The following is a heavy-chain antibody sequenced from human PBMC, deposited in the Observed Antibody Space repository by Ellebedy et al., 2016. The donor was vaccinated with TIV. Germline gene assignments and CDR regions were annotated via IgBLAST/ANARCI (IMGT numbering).Heavy chain of an antibody. CDR1: GFTFSNYA. CDR2: IIGSGSRA. V-gene: IGHV3-23*01. Sequence: GESLKISCAASGFTFSNYAMGWVRQAPGKGLEWVSSIIGSGSRAHYADSVTGRFTISRDNSKNTVALEMNSLGVEDAAVYYCASRTPQNGPYYYAMDVWGQGTTVTVAS. J-gene: IGHJ6*02. D-gene: IGHD2-8*01. CDR3: ASRTPQNGPYYYAMDV.